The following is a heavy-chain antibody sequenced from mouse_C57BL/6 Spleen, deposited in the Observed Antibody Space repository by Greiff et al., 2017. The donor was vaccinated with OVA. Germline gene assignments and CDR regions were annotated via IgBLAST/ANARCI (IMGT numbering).Heavy chain of an antibody. CDR3: ARDYYGSRSYYFDY. CDR1: GYSFTGYY. J-gene: IGHJ2*01. Sequence: EVQLQQSGPDLVKPGASVKISCKASGYSFTGYYMNWVKQSPEKSLEWIGEINPSTGGTTYNQKFKAKATLTVDKSSSTAYMQLKSLTSEDSAVYYCARDYYGSRSYYFDYWGQGTTLTVSS. D-gene: IGHD1-1*01. V-gene: IGHV1-42*01. CDR2: INPSTGGT.